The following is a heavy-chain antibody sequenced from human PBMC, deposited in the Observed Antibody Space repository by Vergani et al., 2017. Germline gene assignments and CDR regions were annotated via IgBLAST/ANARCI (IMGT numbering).Heavy chain of an antibody. CDR1: GGSISSSSYY. V-gene: IGHV4-31*03. D-gene: IGHD3-22*01. J-gene: IGHJ5*02. Sequence: QLQLQESGPGLVKPSETLSLTCTVSGGSISSSSYYWGWIRQHPGKGLEWIGYIYYSGSTYYNPSLKSRVTISVDTSKNQFSLKLSTVTAADTAVYYCARGAVVITETNWFDPWGQGTLVTVSS. CDR2: IYYSGST. CDR3: ARGAVVITETNWFDP.